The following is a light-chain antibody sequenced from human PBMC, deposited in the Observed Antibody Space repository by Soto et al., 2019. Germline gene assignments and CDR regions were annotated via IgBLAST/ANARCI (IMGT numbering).Light chain of an antibody. V-gene: IGLV2-23*01. CDR2: EGS. CDR3: CSYARGITSV. J-gene: IGLJ1*01. Sequence: QSALTQPASVSGSLGQSITISCTGTSSDVGNYNLVSWYQQHPGKAPKIVIHEGSKRPSGLSNRFSGSKSGNTASLTISGLQAEDEAGYYCCSYARGITSVFGTGTKVTVL. CDR1: SSDVGNYNL.